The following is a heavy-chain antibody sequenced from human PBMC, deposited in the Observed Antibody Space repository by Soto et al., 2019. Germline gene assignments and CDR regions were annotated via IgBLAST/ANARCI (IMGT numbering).Heavy chain of an antibody. CDR2: ISLSGTTI. V-gene: IGHV3-48*03. CDR3: AREGGFDWFYP. Sequence: EVHLVESGGGLVQPGGSLRLSCAASGFTFSDYEMNWVRQAPGKGLEWVSYISLSGTTIHYADSVKGRFTISRDNAKNSVYLQMNGLRVEDTAIYYCAREGGFDWFYPWGQGTLVTVSS. CDR1: GFTFSDYE. J-gene: IGHJ5*02.